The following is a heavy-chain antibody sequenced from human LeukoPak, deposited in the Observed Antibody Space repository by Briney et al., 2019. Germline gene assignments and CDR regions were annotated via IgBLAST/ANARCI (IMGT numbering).Heavy chain of an antibody. CDR3: ARDILQPSHYYGSGSYYRDFDY. V-gene: IGHV1-18*01. CDR2: ISAYNGNT. J-gene: IGHJ4*02. CDR1: GYTFTSYG. Sequence: ASVKVSCKASGYTFTSYGISWVRQAPGQGLEWMGWISAYNGNTNYAQKLQGRVTMTTDTSTSTAYMELRSLGSDDTAVYYCARDILQPSHYYGSGSYYRDFDYWGQGTLVTVSS. D-gene: IGHD3-10*01.